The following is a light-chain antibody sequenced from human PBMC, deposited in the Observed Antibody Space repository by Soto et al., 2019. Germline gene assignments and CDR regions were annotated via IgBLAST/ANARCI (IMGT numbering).Light chain of an antibody. CDR3: CSYAGFSSFV. CDR2: EGS. Sequence: QSVLTQPASVSGSPGQSITISCTGTSSDAGGYNFVSWYQQYPGKAPKVVIYEGSKRPSGVSNRFSGSKSGNTASLTISGLQAEDEADYYCCSYAGFSSFVFGTGTKVTVL. V-gene: IGLV2-23*03. J-gene: IGLJ1*01. CDR1: SSDAGGYNF.